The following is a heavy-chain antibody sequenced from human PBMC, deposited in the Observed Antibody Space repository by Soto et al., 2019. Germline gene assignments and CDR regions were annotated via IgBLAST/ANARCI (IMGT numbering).Heavy chain of an antibody. CDR2: STGPGGST. J-gene: IGHJ6*02. D-gene: IGHD4-4*01. V-gene: IGHV3-23*01. CDR3: GKGHSDYQGDYNYYGMDI. CDR1: GFPFNNYA. Sequence: EVQLLESGGGLVQPGGSPRLSCAGSGFPFNNYAINWVRQGPGKGLEWVAASTGPGGSTYNEDSVKGRFTVSRDNSKKTVYLQLDGLRAEDTAVYYCGKGHSDYQGDYNYYGMDIWGQGTTVTVSS.